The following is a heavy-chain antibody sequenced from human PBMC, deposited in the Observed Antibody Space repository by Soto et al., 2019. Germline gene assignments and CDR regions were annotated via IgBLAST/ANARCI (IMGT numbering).Heavy chain of an antibody. CDR3: ARDYMYCRGVSCYGLNHYGMDV. D-gene: IGHD2-15*01. Sequence: TGGSLRLSCAASGFTFSGYSMNWVRQAPGKGLEWVSSIRSSSSYIYYADSVKGRFTISRYNAKNSLYLQMNSMRAEDTAVYYCARDYMYCRGVSCYGLNHYGMDVWPQGTTVTVS. J-gene: IGHJ6*02. CDR1: GFTFSGYS. V-gene: IGHV3-21*01. CDR2: IRSSSSYI.